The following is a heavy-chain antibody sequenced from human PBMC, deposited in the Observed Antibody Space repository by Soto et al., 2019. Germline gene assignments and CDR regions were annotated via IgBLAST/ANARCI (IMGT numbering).Heavy chain of an antibody. V-gene: IGHV4-59*01. CDR1: GGSISSNY. J-gene: IGHJ4*02. Sequence: SETLSLTCTVSGGSISSNYWTWIRQPPGKGLEWIGYVYNSGSTNYNPSLKSRVTISEDTSKSQFSLKVNSMTAADTAVYYCARYRREAVAGYTLDNWGQGILVPSPQ. D-gene: IGHD6-13*01. CDR2: VYNSGST. CDR3: ARYRREAVAGYTLDN.